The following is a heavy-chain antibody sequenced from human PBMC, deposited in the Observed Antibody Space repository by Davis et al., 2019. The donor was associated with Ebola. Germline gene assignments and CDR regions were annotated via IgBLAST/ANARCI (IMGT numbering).Heavy chain of an antibody. Sequence: GESLKISCAASGFSFSLYSMNWVRQAPGKGLEFVSSISTRSNYIYYAESVKGRFTVSRDNDKNSLHLHMSGLRDEDTAVYYCVRDITGVGAGGDFWGQGTLVTVSS. CDR2: ISTRSNYI. CDR3: VRDITGVGAGGDF. D-gene: IGHD6-13*01. V-gene: IGHV3-21*06. J-gene: IGHJ4*02. CDR1: GFSFSLYS.